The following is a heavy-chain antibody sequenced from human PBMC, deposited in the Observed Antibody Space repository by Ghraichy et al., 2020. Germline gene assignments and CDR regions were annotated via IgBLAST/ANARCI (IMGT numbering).Heavy chain of an antibody. D-gene: IGHD1-26*01. CDR2: ISSSSSTI. J-gene: IGHJ4*02. CDR1: GFTFSSYS. V-gene: IGHV3-48*02. CDR3: AKDKWELHQTPSPFDY. Sequence: GGSLSLSCAASGFTFSSYSMNWVRQAPGKGLEWVSYISSSSSTIYYADSVKGRFTISRDNAKTSLFLQMNSLRDEDTAVYYCAKDKWELHQTPSPFDYWGQGTLVTVSS.